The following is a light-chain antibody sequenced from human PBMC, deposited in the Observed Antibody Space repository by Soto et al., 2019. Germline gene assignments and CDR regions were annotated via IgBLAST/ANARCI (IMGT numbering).Light chain of an antibody. V-gene: IGLV1-40*01. Sequence: QSVLTQPPSVSGAPGQRVTISCTGNSSNIGAGYDVRWYQQLPGTAPKLLIYGNNNRPSGVPDRFSGSKSGTSASLAITGLQAEDEADYYCQYYDSSLSAYVFGPGTKVTVL. CDR1: SSNIGAGYD. J-gene: IGLJ1*01. CDR2: GNN. CDR3: QYYDSSLSAYV.